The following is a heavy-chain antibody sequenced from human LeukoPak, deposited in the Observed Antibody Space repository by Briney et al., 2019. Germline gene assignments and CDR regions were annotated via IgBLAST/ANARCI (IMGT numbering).Heavy chain of an antibody. Sequence: SETLSLTCTVYNGSFSGYYWTWIRQPPGKGLEWIGEINHSGTTNYNPSLNSRVTISVDRSKNQFSLKLSSVTAADTAVYYCARDTMVRGVIITEPFDYWGQGTLVTVSS. CDR3: ARDTMVRGVIITEPFDY. CDR1: NGSFSGYY. V-gene: IGHV4-34*01. D-gene: IGHD3-10*01. CDR2: INHSGTT. J-gene: IGHJ4*02.